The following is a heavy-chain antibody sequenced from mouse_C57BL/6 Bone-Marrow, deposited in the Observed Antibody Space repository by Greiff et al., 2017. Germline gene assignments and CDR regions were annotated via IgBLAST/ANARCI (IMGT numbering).Heavy chain of an antibody. CDR2: INPNNGGT. Sequence: EVQLQQSGPELVKPGASVKISCKASGYTFTDYYMNWVKQSHGKSLEWIGDINPNNGGTSYNQKFKGKATLTVEKSSSTAYMELRSLTSEDSAVYYCARGGSNYYFDYWGQGTTLTVSS. CDR3: ARGGSNYYFDY. CDR1: GYTFTDYY. J-gene: IGHJ2*01. V-gene: IGHV1-26*01. D-gene: IGHD2-5*01.